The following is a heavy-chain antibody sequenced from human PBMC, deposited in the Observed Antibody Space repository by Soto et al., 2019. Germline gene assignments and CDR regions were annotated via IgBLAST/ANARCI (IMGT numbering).Heavy chain of an antibody. CDR3: EKDIKWGGMTTIHYFDS. V-gene: IGHV3-9*02. Sequence: EVQLVESGGGLVQPGRSLRLSCVASGFIADDYAMHWVRQAPGKGLEWVSGISSNSATINYADSVKGRFTISRDNAKNSLFQQMNSLRPEDTAFYYCEKDIKWGGMTTIHYFDSWGQGTLVTVSS. J-gene: IGHJ4*02. CDR2: ISSNSATI. CDR1: GFIADDYA. D-gene: IGHD4-17*01.